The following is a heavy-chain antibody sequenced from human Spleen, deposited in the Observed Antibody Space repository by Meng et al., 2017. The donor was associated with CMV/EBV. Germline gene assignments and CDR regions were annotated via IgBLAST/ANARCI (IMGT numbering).Heavy chain of an antibody. CDR1: GYTFSDYY. CDR2: INPNSGVT. Sequence: ASVKVSCKASGYTFSDYYMHWVRQAPGQGLEWMGWINPNSGVTNYAEKFQGRVTMTRDTSISTVYMELSRLRSDDAAVFFCSRHRRTDIYYYGMDVWGQGTTVTVSS. V-gene: IGHV1-2*02. CDR3: SRHRRTDIYYYGMDV. D-gene: IGHD2-2*01. J-gene: IGHJ6*02.